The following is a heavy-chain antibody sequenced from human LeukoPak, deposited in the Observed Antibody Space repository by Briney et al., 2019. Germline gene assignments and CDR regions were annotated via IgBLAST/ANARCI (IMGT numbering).Heavy chain of an antibody. V-gene: IGHV3-15*01. CDR3: ARGGSGYGPYWYFDL. J-gene: IGHJ2*01. D-gene: IGHD3-22*01. Sequence: GGSLRLSCAASGFTFSNAWMSWVRQAPGKGLEWVGRIKSKTDGGTTDYAALVKGRFTISSDDSKNTLYLQMNSLKTEDTAVYYCARGGSGYGPYWYFDLWGRGTLVTVSS. CDR2: IKSKTDGGTT. CDR1: GFTFSNAW.